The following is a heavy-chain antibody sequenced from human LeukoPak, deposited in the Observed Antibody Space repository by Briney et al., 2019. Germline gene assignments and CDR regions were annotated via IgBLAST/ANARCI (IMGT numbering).Heavy chain of an antibody. Sequence: SETLSLTCTVSGGSISSSSYYWGWIRQPPGKGLEWIGSIYYSGSTYYNPSLKSRVTISVDTSKNQFPLKLSSVTAADTAVYYWARSRGIVLMVYAGGRWFDPWGQGTLVTVSS. V-gene: IGHV4-39*06. CDR1: GGSISSSSYY. J-gene: IGHJ5*02. D-gene: IGHD2-8*01. CDR2: IYYSGST. CDR3: ARSRGIVLMVYAGGRWFDP.